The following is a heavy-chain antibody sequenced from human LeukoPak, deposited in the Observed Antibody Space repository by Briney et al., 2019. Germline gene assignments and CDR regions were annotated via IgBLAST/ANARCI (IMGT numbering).Heavy chain of an antibody. CDR1: GFTFSNYA. CDR3: AKWGDYDVLTGYYVSDY. Sequence: GASLRLSCAASGFTFSNYAMSWVRQAPGKGLEWVSAITGSGSGIYYADSMKSRFTISRDNSKNTLYLQINSLRAEDTAVYYWAKWGDYDVLTGYYVSDYWGQGTLVTVSS. D-gene: IGHD3-9*01. CDR2: ITGSGSGI. V-gene: IGHV3-23*01. J-gene: IGHJ4*02.